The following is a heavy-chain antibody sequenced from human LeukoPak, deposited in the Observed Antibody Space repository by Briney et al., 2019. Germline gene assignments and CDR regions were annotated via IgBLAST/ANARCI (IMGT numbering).Heavy chain of an antibody. CDR1: GCIFSSYA. CDR3: AKGSRLREGGSYRF. CDR2: IIPIFGSA. Sequence: ASVKVSCKASGCIFSSYAINWVRQAPGQGLEWMGRIIPIFGSANYAQKFQGRVTITADKSTRTAYMELSSLRSEDTALYYCAKGSRLREGGSYRFWGQGTLVTVSS. J-gene: IGHJ4*02. D-gene: IGHD3-16*02. V-gene: IGHV1-69*06.